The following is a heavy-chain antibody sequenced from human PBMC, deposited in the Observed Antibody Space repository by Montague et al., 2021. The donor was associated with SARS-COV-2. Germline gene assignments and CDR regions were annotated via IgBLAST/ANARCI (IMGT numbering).Heavy chain of an antibody. CDR1: GFTFSSYA. D-gene: IGHD3-16*02. CDR2: ISYDGSNK. Sequence: SLRLSFAASGFTFSSYAMHWVCQAPGKGLEWVAVISYDGSNKYYADSVKGRFTISRDNSKNTLYLQMNSLRAEDTAVYYCARSAWGGYRDASDIWGQGTMVTVSS. CDR3: ARSAWGGYRDASDI. J-gene: IGHJ3*02. V-gene: IGHV3-30-3*01.